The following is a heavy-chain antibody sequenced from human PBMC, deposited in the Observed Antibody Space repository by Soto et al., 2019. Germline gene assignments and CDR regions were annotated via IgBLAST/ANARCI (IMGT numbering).Heavy chain of an antibody. V-gene: IGHV4-34*01. Sequence: QVQLQQWGAGLLKPSETLSLTCAVYGGSFSGYYWSWIRQPPGKGLEWIGEINHSGSTNYNPSLKSRVPISGDRAKNPFPLKLSSGAGADTAVYYCARAKYCSSTSCYGGWFGPWGQGTLVTVSS. CDR3: ARAKYCSSTSCYGGWFGP. D-gene: IGHD2-2*01. J-gene: IGHJ5*02. CDR2: INHSGST. CDR1: GGSFSGYY.